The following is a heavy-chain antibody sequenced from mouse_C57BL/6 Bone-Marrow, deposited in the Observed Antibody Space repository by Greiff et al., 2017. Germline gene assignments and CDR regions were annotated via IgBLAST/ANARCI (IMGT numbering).Heavy chain of an antibody. Sequence: VQLKESGGGLVKPGGSLKLSCAASGFTFSSYAMSWVRQTPEKRLEWVATISAGGSYTYYPDNVKGRFTISRDTAKNNLYLQMSHLKSEDTAMYYCASLFKKGYWGQGTTLTVSS. J-gene: IGHJ2*01. CDR1: GFTFSSYA. D-gene: IGHD6-2*01. V-gene: IGHV5-4*01. CDR3: ASLFKKGY. CDR2: ISAGGSYT.